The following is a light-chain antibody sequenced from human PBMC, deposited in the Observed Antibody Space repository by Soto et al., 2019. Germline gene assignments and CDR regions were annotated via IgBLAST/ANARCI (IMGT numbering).Light chain of an antibody. CDR2: DAS. J-gene: IGKJ5*01. V-gene: IGKV1-39*01. CDR1: QSIDNY. Sequence: DIQMTQSPSSLSASVGDRVTITCRASQSIDNYLNWYHQKPGKAPKLLIYDASNLQSVAPSRLTGSDTGTEFTHTISILLPEDFATYYCQQSYNIPITFGQGTRVDIK. CDR3: QQSYNIPIT.